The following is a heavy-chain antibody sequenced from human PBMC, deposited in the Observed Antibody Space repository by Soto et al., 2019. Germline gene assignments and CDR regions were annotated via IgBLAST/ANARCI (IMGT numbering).Heavy chain of an antibody. V-gene: IGHV1-69*06. Sequence: QVQLVQSGAEVKKPGSSVKVSCKASGGTFSSYAISWVRQAPGQGLEWMGGIIPIFGTANYAQKFQGRVTITADKTTSTAYMEVRSLRSEDTAVYYCAREDCITIFGVLKRRRFDPWGQGTLVPVSS. CDR3: AREDCITIFGVLKRRRFDP. D-gene: IGHD3-3*01. J-gene: IGHJ5*02. CDR2: IIPIFGTA. CDR1: GGTFSSYA.